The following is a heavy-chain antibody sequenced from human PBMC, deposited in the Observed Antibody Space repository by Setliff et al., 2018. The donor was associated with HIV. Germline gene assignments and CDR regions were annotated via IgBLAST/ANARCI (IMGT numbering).Heavy chain of an antibody. D-gene: IGHD4-17*01. V-gene: IGHV3-23*01. J-gene: IGHJ1*01. CDR2: ISGSGGST. Sequence: PGGSLRLSCAASGFTFATYAMSWVRQAPGKGLEWVSAISGSGGSTYYADSVKGRFTISRDNSKNTLYLQMNSLRAEDTAVYYCANSGTTAIEYFQHWGQGTLVTVSS. CDR1: GFTFATYA. CDR3: ANSGTTAIEYFQH.